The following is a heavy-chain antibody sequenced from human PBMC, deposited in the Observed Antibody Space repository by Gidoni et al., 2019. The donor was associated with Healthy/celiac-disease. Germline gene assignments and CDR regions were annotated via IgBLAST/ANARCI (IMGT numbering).Heavy chain of an antibody. CDR2: IWYEGCNK. V-gene: IGHV3-33*01. Sequence: QVQLVESGGGVVQPGRSLRLSCAASGFTFSSYGMHWVRQAPGKGLEWVSFIWYEGCNKYYADSVKGRFTISRDNSKNTLYLQMNSLRAEDTAVYYCARGCQGGSPYYYYGMDVWGQGTTVTVSS. CDR1: GFTFSSYG. D-gene: IGHD5-12*01. CDR3: ARGCQGGSPYYYYGMDV. J-gene: IGHJ6*02.